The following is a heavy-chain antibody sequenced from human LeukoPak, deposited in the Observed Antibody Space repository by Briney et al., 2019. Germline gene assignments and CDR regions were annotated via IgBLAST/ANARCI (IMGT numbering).Heavy chain of an antibody. V-gene: IGHV4-59*01. J-gene: IGHJ4*02. Sequence: SETLSLTXTVSGGSISSYYWSWIRQPPGKGLEWIGYIYYSGSTNYNPSLKSRVTISVDTSKNQFSLKLSSVTAADTAVYYCARTEQNDFWSGYYFDYWGQGTLVTVSS. CDR3: ARTEQNDFWSGYYFDY. CDR1: GGSISSYY. CDR2: IYYSGST. D-gene: IGHD3-3*01.